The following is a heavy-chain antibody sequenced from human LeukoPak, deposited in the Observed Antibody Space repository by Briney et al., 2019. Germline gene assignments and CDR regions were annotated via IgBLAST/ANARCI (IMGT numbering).Heavy chain of an antibody. CDR3: ARDQRYYDSSGYWGPFQH. CDR2: INWNGGST. D-gene: IGHD3-22*01. J-gene: IGHJ1*01. V-gene: IGHV3-20*04. CDR1: GFTFDDYG. Sequence: GGSLRLPCAASGFTFDDYGMSWVRQAPGEGLEWVSGINWNGGSTGYADSVKGRFTISRDNAKNSLYLQMNSLRAEDTALYYCARDQRYYDSSGYWGPFQHWGQGTLVTVSS.